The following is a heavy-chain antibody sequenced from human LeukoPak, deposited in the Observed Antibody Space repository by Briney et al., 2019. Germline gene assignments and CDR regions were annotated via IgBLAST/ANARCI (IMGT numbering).Heavy chain of an antibody. J-gene: IGHJ5*02. CDR1: GVSITGHY. V-gene: IGHV4-59*11. CDR2: IHYTGST. Sequence: SETLSLTCTVSGVSITGHYWSWIRQPPGKGLEWIGYIHYTGSTNYNPSLNSRITMPVDTPNNQFSLRLTSVTATDTAVYYCARLHALGAEEFDPWGQGALVTVSS. CDR3: ARLHALGAEEFDP. D-gene: IGHD3-16*01.